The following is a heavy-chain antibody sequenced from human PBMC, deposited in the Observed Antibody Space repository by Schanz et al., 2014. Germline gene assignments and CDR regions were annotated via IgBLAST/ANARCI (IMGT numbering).Heavy chain of an antibody. CDR1: EFTFSTDA. V-gene: IGHV3-23*04. Sequence: EVQLVESGGGLVQPGGSLRLSCAASEFTFSTDAMSWVRQAPGKGLEWVSSFNDGGVNKYYADSVKGRFTISSDNSKSTLYLQMSSLRAEDTAVYYCAKSQGSSFDSWGQGTLVTVSS. J-gene: IGHJ4*02. CDR3: AKSQGSSFDS. D-gene: IGHD6-13*01. CDR2: FNDGGVNK.